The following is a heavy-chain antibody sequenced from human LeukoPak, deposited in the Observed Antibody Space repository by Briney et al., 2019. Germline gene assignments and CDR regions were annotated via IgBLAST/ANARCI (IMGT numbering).Heavy chain of an antibody. V-gene: IGHV3-9*01. CDR1: GFTFDDYA. J-gene: IGHJ6*02. CDR3: ARVPFSLLRFWGRNYYYGMDV. Sequence: PGRSLRLSCAASGFTFDDYAMHWVRQAPGKGLEWVSGISWNSGSIGYADSVKGRFTISRDNAKNSLYLQMNSLRAEDTAVYYCARVPFSLLRFWGRNYYYGMDVWGQGTTVTVSS. D-gene: IGHD3-3*01. CDR2: ISWNSGSI.